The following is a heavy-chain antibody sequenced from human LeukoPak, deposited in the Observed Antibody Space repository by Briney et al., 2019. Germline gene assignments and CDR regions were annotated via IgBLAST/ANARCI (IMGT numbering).Heavy chain of an antibody. J-gene: IGHJ4*02. V-gene: IGHV1-18*01. CDR3: ARDGTSTDDY. Sequence: RASVKVSCKASGYTFSNFGISWGRHAPGQGLEWMGWISGNNDNPNYGQKFQGRLTVTTDSSTSTAYMELRNLRSDDTAVYYCARDGTSTDDYWGQGTLVTVSS. CDR1: GYTFSNFG. CDR2: ISGNNDNP. D-gene: IGHD2-2*01.